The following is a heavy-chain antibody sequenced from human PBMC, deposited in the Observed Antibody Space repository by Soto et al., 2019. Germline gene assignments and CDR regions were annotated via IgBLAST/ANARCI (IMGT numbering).Heavy chain of an antibody. Sequence: PSETLSLTCAVYGESFSGYYWSWIRQPPGKGLEWIGEINHSGSTNYNPSLKSRVTISVDTSKNQFSLKLSSVTAADTAVYYCARGGDYYGSGRPIYYYYYGMDVWGQGTTVTVSS. V-gene: IGHV4-34*01. CDR2: INHSGST. J-gene: IGHJ6*02. CDR1: GESFSGYY. D-gene: IGHD3-10*01. CDR3: ARGGDYYGSGRPIYYYYYGMDV.